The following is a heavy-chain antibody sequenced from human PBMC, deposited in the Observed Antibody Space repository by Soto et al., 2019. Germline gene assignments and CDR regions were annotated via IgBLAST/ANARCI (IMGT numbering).Heavy chain of an antibody. V-gene: IGHV4-31*03. Sequence: TLSLTCPLSVVSITSGAYYWTWVRQHPGKGMECIGYIYYNWNTYFSPSLKSRLTISIDTSKNQFSLKLSSVSAADTAMYYCARERLRAVSALDFWCQGTMVTVSS. CDR1: VVSITSGAYY. CDR3: ARERLRAVSALDF. CDR2: IYYNWNT. D-gene: IGHD4-17*01. J-gene: IGHJ3*01.